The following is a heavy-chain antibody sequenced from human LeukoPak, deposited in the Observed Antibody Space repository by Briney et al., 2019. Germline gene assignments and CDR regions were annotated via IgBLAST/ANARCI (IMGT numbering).Heavy chain of an antibody. CDR1: GFTFSSYW. D-gene: IGHD3-10*01. Sequence: GGSLRLSCAASGFTFSSYWMSWVRQTPGKGLEWVANIKQDGSEKYYVDSVKGRFTISRDNAKNSLYLQMNSLRAEDTAVYYCARWAPYYYGSGSYNDYWGQGTLVTVSS. CDR3: ARWAPYYYGSGSYNDY. J-gene: IGHJ4*02. CDR2: IKQDGSEK. V-gene: IGHV3-7*05.